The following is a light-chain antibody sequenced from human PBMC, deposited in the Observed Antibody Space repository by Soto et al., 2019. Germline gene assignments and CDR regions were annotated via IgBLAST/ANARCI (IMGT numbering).Light chain of an antibody. CDR1: QSVSNN. CDR3: QQYNTWWT. J-gene: IGKJ1*01. Sequence: EIVMTQSPATLSVSPGERATLSCRASQSVSNNLAWYQKKPGQAPRLLIYGASTRATGIPARFSGSGSGTEFTLTISGLQSEDFAVYYCQQYNTWWTFGQGTRVEIK. V-gene: IGKV3-15*01. CDR2: GAS.